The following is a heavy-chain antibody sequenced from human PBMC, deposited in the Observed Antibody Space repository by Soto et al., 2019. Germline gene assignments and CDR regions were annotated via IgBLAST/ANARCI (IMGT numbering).Heavy chain of an antibody. D-gene: IGHD5-12*01. V-gene: IGHV1-46*01. CDR3: ARGYSRQPREY. CDR1: GYSFTSYY. CDR2: LNPVGGGA. J-gene: IGHJ4*02. Sequence: QVQLVQSGAEVKKPGASVKVSCKASGYSFTSYYLHWVRQAPGQGLEWMGVLNPVGGGATYAQKFQGRVTMTRDTSTHTVYMELSSLRSEDTAMYYCARGYSRQPREYWGQGTLVTVSS.